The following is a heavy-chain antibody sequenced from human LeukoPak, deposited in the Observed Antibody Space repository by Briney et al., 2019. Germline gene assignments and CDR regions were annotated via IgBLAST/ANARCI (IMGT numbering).Heavy chain of an antibody. CDR1: GGSISSSAFY. CDR3: ARHLNYYYYYYMDV. J-gene: IGHJ6*03. CDR2: IYYNANT. Sequence: SETLSLTCTVSGGSISSSAFYWGWIRQPTGKGLEWIGSIYYNANTFYNPSLKSRVTISIDTSNNQFSLNLTSVTAADTAVYYCARHLNYYYYYYMDVWGKGTTVTVSS. V-gene: IGHV4-39*01.